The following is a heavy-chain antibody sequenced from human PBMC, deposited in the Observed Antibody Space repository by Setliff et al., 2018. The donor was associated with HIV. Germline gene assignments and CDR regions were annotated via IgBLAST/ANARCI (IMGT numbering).Heavy chain of an antibody. CDR2: ISSSSSYI. CDR1: GFTFSGYS. CDR3: AREGFYYSDAFDI. V-gene: IGHV3-21*01. Sequence: GGSLRLSCAASGFTFSGYSMDWVRQAPGKGLEWVSSISSSSSYIYYADSVKGRFTISRDNAKNSLYLQMNSLRAGDTAIYYCAREGFYYSDAFDIWGQGTKVTVSS. D-gene: IGHD3-22*01. J-gene: IGHJ3*02.